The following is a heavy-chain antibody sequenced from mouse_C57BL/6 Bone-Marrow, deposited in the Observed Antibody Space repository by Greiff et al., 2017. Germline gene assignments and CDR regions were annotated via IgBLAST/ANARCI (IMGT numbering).Heavy chain of an antibody. Sequence: EVKLVESGGGLVKPGGSLKLSCAASGFTFSSYAMSWVRQTPEKRLEWVATISDGGSYTYYPDNVKGRFTISRDNAKNNLYLQMSHLKSEDTAMDYCARDRGQLRLNYFDYWGQGTTLTVSS. CDR2: ISDGGSYT. D-gene: IGHD3-2*02. V-gene: IGHV5-4*01. J-gene: IGHJ2*01. CDR1: GFTFSSYA. CDR3: ARDRGQLRLNYFDY.